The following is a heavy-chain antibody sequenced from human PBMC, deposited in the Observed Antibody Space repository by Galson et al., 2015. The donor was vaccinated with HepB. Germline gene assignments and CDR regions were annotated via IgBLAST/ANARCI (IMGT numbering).Heavy chain of an antibody. CDR2: INPSGGST. V-gene: IGHV1-46*01. J-gene: IGHJ6*02. D-gene: IGHD2-2*01. CDR3: ARDPNPVPYYYYYGMDV. CDR1: GYTFTSYY. Sequence: SVKVSCKASGYTFTSYYMHWVRQAPGQGLEWMGIINPSGGSTSYAQKFQGRVTMTRDTSTSTVYMELSSLRSEDTAVYYCARDPNPVPYYYYYGMDVWGQGTTVTVSS.